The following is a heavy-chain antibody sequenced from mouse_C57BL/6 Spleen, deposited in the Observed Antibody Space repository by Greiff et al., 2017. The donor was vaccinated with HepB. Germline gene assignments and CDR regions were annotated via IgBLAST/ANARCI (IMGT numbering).Heavy chain of an antibody. D-gene: IGHD3-2*02. CDR3: ARRNRSGYGGYAMDY. CDR2: ISSGSSTI. CDR1: GFTFSDYG. J-gene: IGHJ4*01. V-gene: IGHV5-17*01. Sequence: EVQGVESGGGLVKPGGSLKLSCAASGFTFSDYGMHWVRQAPEKGLEWVAYISSGSSTIYYADTVKGRFTISRDNAKNTLFLQMTSLRSEDTAMYYCARRNRSGYGGYAMDYWGQGTSVTVSS.